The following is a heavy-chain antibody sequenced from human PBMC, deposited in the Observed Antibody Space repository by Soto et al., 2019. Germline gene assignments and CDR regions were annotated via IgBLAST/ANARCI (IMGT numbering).Heavy chain of an antibody. Sequence: GGSLRLSCAASGFTFDDYAMHWVRQAPGKGLEWVSVIYSGGSTYYADSVKGRFTISRHNSKNTLYLQMNSLRAEDTAVYYCASAPGIAPSAVWGQGTMVTVSS. D-gene: IGHD6-13*01. CDR1: GFTFDDYA. CDR2: IYSGGST. V-gene: IGHV3-53*04. CDR3: ASAPGIAPSAV. J-gene: IGHJ3*01.